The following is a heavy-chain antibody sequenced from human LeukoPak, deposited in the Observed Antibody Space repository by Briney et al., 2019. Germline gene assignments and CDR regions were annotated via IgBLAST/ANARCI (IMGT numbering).Heavy chain of an antibody. CDR2: IRYDGGNK. Sequence: PGGSLRLSCAASGFTFSSYGMHWVRQAPGKGLESVAFIRYDGGNKYYADSVKGRFTISRDNSKNTLYLQMNSLRAEDTAVYYCAKDRRGDYVYYFDYWGQGTLVTVSS. CDR3: AKDRRGDYVYYFDY. V-gene: IGHV3-30*02. D-gene: IGHD4-17*01. J-gene: IGHJ4*02. CDR1: GFTFSSYG.